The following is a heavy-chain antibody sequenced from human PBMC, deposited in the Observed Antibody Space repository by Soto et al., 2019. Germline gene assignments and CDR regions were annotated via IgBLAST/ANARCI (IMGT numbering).Heavy chain of an antibody. CDR3: ARDPDLWGLARMYYFDY. J-gene: IGHJ4*02. Sequence: QVQLVESGGGVVQPGRSLRLSCAASGFTFSSYGMHWVRQAPGKGLEWVAVIWYDGSNKYYADSVKGRFTISRDNSKNTLYLQMNSLRAEDTAVYYCARDPDLWGLARMYYFDYWGQGTLVTVSS. CDR2: IWYDGSNK. D-gene: IGHD2-21*02. CDR1: GFTFSSYG. V-gene: IGHV3-33*01.